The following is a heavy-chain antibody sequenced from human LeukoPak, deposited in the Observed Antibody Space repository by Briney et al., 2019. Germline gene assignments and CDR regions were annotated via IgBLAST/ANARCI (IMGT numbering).Heavy chain of an antibody. D-gene: IGHD3-3*01. CDR2: ISGSGGST. Sequence: GGSLRLSCAASGFTFSSYAMSWVRQAPGKGLEWVSAISGSGGSTYYADSVKGRFTISRDNSKNTLYLQMNSLRAEDTAVYYCGKVPRFLEWFTDYWGQGTLVTVSS. J-gene: IGHJ4*02. CDR1: GFTFSSYA. V-gene: IGHV3-23*01. CDR3: GKVPRFLEWFTDY.